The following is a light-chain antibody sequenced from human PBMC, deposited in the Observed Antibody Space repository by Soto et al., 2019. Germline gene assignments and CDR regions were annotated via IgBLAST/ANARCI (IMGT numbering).Light chain of an antibody. CDR1: KLGDKY. V-gene: IGLV3-1*01. CDR2: QDS. J-gene: IGLJ2*01. CDR3: QAWDSSRVV. Sequence: SYELTQPPSVSVSPGQTASITCSGDKLGDKYACWYQQKPGQSPVLVIYQDSKRPSGIPERFSGSNSGNTATLTIRGTQAMDEADYYCQAWDSSRVVFGGGTKLTVL.